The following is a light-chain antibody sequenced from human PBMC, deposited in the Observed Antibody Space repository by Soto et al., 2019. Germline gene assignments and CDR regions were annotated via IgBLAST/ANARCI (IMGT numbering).Light chain of an antibody. CDR3: QQYGSSPIFT. V-gene: IGKV3-20*01. J-gene: IGKJ3*01. CDR1: QSVSSSY. CDR2: GAS. Sequence: EIVLTQSPGTLSLSPGERATLSCRASQSVSSSYLAWYQQKPGQAPRLLIYGASSRATGTPDRFSGSGSGTDFTLTISRLEPEDFAVYYCQQYGSSPIFTFVPGTKVDI.